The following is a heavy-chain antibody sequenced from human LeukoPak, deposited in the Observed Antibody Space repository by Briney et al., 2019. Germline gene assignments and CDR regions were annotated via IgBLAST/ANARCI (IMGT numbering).Heavy chain of an antibody. CDR1: GFTFSSYA. J-gene: IGHJ3*02. V-gene: IGHV3-23*01. Sequence: GGSLRLSCAASGFTFSSYAISWVRQAPGKGLERVSAISGSGTSTYYADSVKGRFTISRDNSKNTLYLQMNSLRAEDTAVYYCARDLAQWPHDAFDIWGQGTTVTVSS. CDR3: ARDLAQWPHDAFDI. CDR2: ISGSGTST. D-gene: IGHD6-19*01.